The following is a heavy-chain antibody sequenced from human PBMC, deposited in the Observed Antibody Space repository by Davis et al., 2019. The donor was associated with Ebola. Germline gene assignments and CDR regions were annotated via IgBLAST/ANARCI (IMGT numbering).Heavy chain of an antibody. J-gene: IGHJ4*02. D-gene: IGHD3-22*01. Sequence: SETLSLTCTVSGGSISSYYWSWIRQPPGKGLEWIGYIYYSGSTNYNPSLKSRVTISVDTSKNQFSLKLSSVTAADTAVYYCARVGYYYDSSGYYSLLDYWGQGTLVTVSS. CDR2: IYYSGST. CDR1: GGSISSYY. CDR3: ARVGYYYDSSGYYSLLDY. V-gene: IGHV4-59*01.